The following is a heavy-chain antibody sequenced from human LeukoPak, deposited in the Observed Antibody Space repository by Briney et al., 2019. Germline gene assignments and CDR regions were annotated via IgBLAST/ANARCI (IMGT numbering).Heavy chain of an antibody. V-gene: IGHV3-48*02. Sequence: PGGSLRLSCAASGLTFTNHSVHWVSQAPGKGLEWLSYISASSRTTVYADSVKGRFTISRDNAKNSLFLQMNSLRDEDTAVYYCATGPVSGGYWGQGTLVTVSS. J-gene: IGHJ4*02. CDR1: GLTFTNHS. CDR3: ATGPVSGGY. D-gene: IGHD3-16*01. CDR2: ISASSRTT.